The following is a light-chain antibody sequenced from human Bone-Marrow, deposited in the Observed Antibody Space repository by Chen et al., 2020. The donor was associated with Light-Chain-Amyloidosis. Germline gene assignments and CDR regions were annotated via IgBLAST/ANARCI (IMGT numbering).Light chain of an antibody. CDR3: QSADSSGTYEVI. CDR2: RDT. Sequence: SKDLTQPPSGPVSPGQTAGFTCPGDDLPTKYAYWYQQKPGQAPVLVIHRDTERPSGISERFSGSSSGTTATLTISGVQAEDEADYHCQSADSSGTYEVIFGGGTKLTVL. V-gene: IGLV3-25*03. J-gene: IGLJ2*01. CDR1: DLPTKY.